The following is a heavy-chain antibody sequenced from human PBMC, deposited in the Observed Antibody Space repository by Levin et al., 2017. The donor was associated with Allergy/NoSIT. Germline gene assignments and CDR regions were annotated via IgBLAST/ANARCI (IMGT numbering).Heavy chain of an antibody. CDR2: ISAYNGNT. Sequence: ASVKVSCKASGYTFTSYGISWVRQAPGQGLEWMGWISAYNGNTNYAQKLQGRVTMTTDTSTSTAYMELRSLRSDDTAVYYCAYSGYEDYYYYGMDVWGQGTTVTVSS. D-gene: IGHD5-12*01. CDR3: AYSGYEDYYYYGMDV. J-gene: IGHJ6*02. V-gene: IGHV1-18*01. CDR1: GYTFTSYG.